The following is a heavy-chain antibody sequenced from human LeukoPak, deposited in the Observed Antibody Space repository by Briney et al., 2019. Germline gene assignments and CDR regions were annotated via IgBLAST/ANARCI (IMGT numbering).Heavy chain of an antibody. J-gene: IGHJ6*02. CDR3: ARGLPNYYGMDV. V-gene: IGHV3-30*03. CDR1: GFIFSSYG. Sequence: GGSLRLSCAASGFIFSSYGMHWVRQAPGKGLEWVAVISHDETNKYYADSVKGRFTISRDTSTNTVYLQMNSLRTEDTAVYYCARGLPNYYGMDVWGQGTTVTVSS. CDR2: ISHDETNK.